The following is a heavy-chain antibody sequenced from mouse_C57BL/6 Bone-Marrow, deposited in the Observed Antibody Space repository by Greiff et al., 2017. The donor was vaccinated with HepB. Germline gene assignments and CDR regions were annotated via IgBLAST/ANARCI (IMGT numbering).Heavy chain of an antibody. CDR1: GYTFTSYW. Sequence: VQLQQPGAELVKPGASVKLSCKASGYTFTSYWMHWVKQRPGQGLEWIGMIHPNSGSTNYNEKFKSKATLTVDKSSSTAYMQLSSLTSEDSAVYYCAPYDYDVGAWFAYWGQGTLVTVSA. V-gene: IGHV1-64*01. CDR3: APYDYDVGAWFAY. J-gene: IGHJ3*01. D-gene: IGHD2-4*01. CDR2: IHPNSGST.